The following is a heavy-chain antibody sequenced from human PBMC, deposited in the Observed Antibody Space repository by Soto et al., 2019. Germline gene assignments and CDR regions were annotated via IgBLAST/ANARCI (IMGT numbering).Heavy chain of an antibody. CDR2: MSGSGVST. Sequence: PGGSLRLSCAASGFTFSSYAMSWVRQAPGKGLEWVSAMSGSGVSTHHADSVKGRFTISRDNSKNTLYLQMNSLRAEDTAVYYCAKYEQPLSAFDYWGQGTLVTVS. J-gene: IGHJ4*02. CDR1: GFTFSSYA. CDR3: AKYEQPLSAFDY. V-gene: IGHV3-23*01. D-gene: IGHD6-13*01.